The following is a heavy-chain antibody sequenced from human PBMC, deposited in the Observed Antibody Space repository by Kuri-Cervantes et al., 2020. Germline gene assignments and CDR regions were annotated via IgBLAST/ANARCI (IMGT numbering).Heavy chain of an antibody. V-gene: IGHV3-21*01. CDR1: GFTFSSYS. Sequence: GESLKISCAASGFTFSSYSMNWVRQAPGKGLEWVSSISSSSSYIYYADSVKGRFTISRDNSKNTLYLQMNGLRAEDTAVYYCARDSNWSFDYWGQGTLVTVSS. D-gene: IGHD6-13*01. J-gene: IGHJ4*02. CDR2: ISSSSSYI. CDR3: ARDSNWSFDY.